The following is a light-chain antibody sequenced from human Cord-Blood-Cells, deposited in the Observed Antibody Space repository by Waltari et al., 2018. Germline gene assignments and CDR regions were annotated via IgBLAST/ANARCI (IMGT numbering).Light chain of an antibody. CDR2: EVS. Sequence: QSALTQPASVSGSPGQSITISCTGTSSDVGSYNLVSWYQQHPGKAPKLKIYEVSKRPSGVSNRFSGSKSGNTASLTISVLQAEDEADYYCCSYAGSSTFNWVFGGGTKLTVL. J-gene: IGLJ3*02. CDR1: SSDVGSYNL. CDR3: CSYAGSSTFNWV. V-gene: IGLV2-23*02.